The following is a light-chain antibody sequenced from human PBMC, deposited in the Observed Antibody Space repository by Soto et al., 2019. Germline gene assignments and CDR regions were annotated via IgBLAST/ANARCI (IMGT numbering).Light chain of an antibody. V-gene: IGKV1-39*01. Sequence: DIQMTESPSSLSASVGDRVTITCQASQDITNYLNWYQQKPGKAPTILIYTTSNLQSGVPSRFSVSGSATHFTLTISSLKTEDFATYYCQQHYNTPRTFCQGTKVDIK. CDR2: TTS. CDR1: QDITNY. J-gene: IGKJ1*01. CDR3: QQHYNTPRT.